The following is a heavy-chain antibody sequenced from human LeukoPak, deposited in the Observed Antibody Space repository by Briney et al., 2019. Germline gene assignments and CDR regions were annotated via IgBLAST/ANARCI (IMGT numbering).Heavy chain of an antibody. D-gene: IGHD3-3*01. J-gene: IGHJ4*02. CDR3: ARASASYSDY. Sequence: SQTLSLTCTVSGGSISSGSYYWSWIRQPAGKGLEWIGRIYTSGSTNYNPSLKSRVTISVDTSKNQFSLKLSSVTAADTAVYYCARASASYSDYWGQGTLVTVSS. V-gene: IGHV4-61*02. CDR1: GGSISSGSYY. CDR2: IYTSGST.